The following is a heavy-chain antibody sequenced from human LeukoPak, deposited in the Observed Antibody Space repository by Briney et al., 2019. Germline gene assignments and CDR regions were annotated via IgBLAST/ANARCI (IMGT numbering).Heavy chain of an antibody. V-gene: IGHV1-2*02. CDR3: ARDSEAAAGLSFDY. CDR2: LRPKTGGT. J-gene: IGHJ4*02. Sequence: ASVKVSRKASGYTFADYYIHWVRQAPGQGLEWVGWLRPKTGGTNVVQKFQGRVTMTSDTSISTAYMELSRLTSDDAAVYYCARDSEAAAGLSFDYWGQGTLVTVSS. D-gene: IGHD6-13*01. CDR1: GYTFADYY.